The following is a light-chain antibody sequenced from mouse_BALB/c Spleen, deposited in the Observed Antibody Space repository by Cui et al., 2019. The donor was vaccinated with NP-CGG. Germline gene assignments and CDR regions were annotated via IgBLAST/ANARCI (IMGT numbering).Light chain of an antibody. J-gene: IGLJ1*01. CDR1: TGAVTTSNY. CDR3: ALWYSNHWV. CDR2: GTK. Sequence: QAVVTQESALTTSPGETVTLTCRSSTGAVTTSNYANWVQEKPDHLFTGLIGGTKNRVSGVPARFSGSLIGDKAALTITGAQTEDEAMYFCALWYSNHWVFGGGTKLTVL. V-gene: IGLV1*01.